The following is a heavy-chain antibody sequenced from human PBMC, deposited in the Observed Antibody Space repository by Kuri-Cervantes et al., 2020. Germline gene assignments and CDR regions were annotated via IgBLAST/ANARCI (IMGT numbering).Heavy chain of an antibody. CDR3: ARQYYDYVWGSYPWTEINWFDP. J-gene: IGHJ5*02. D-gene: IGHD3-16*01. Sequence: GESLKISCAASGFTFSSYSMNWVRQAPGKGLEWVSYISSSGSTIYYADSVKGRFTISRDNAKNSLYLQMNSLRAEDTAVYYCARQYYDYVWGSYPWTEINWFDPWGQGTLVTVSS. CDR2: ISSSGSTI. CDR1: GFTFSSYS. V-gene: IGHV3-48*04.